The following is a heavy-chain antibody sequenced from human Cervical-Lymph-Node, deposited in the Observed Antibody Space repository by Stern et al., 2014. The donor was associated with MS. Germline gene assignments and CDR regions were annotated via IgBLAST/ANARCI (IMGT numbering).Heavy chain of an antibody. CDR3: AREGIAVADFDY. J-gene: IGHJ4*02. V-gene: IGHV3-21*01. CDR1: GFTFSSYS. D-gene: IGHD6-19*01. Sequence: VQLVQSGGGLVKPGGSLRLSCAASGFTFSSYSMNWVRQAPGKGLEWVSSISSSSSYIYYADSVKGRFTISRDNAKNSLYLQMNSLRAEDTAVYYCAREGIAVADFDYWGQGTLVTVSS. CDR2: ISSSSSYI.